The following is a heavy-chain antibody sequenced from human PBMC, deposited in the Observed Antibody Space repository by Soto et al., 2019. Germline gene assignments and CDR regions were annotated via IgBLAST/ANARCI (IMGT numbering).Heavy chain of an antibody. CDR3: AKERGVDYYDSSGYNPFDY. V-gene: IGHV3-23*01. J-gene: IGHJ4*02. D-gene: IGHD3-22*01. CDR2: ISGSGGST. Sequence: HPGGSLRLSCAASGFTFSSYAMSWVRQAPGKGLEWVSAISGSGGSTYYADSVKGRFTISRDNSKNTLYLQMNSLRAEDTAVYYCAKERGVDYYDSSGYNPFDYWGQGTLVTVSS. CDR1: GFTFSSYA.